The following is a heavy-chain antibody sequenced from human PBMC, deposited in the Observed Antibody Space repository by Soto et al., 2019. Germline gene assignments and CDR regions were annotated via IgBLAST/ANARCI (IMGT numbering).Heavy chain of an antibody. CDR2: ISSSSTTM. CDR1: GFTFSTYG. J-gene: IGHJ4*02. V-gene: IGHV3-48*01. Sequence: GGSLRLSCVTSGFTFSTYGLNWVRQAPGKGLEWVSYISSSSTTMYYADSVKGRFTISRDNVKKSLYLQMNSLRAEDTAVYFCAGYKYCISASCYFWGQGTPVTVS. D-gene: IGHD2-2*01. CDR3: AGYKYCISASCYF.